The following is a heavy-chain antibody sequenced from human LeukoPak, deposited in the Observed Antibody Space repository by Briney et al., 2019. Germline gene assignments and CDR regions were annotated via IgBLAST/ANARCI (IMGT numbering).Heavy chain of an antibody. D-gene: IGHD5-24*01. V-gene: IGHV1-69*05. CDR2: IIPIFGTA. CDR1: GGTFSSYA. J-gene: IGHJ4*02. Sequence: GASVKVSCKASGGTFSSYAISWVRQAPGQGLEWMGGIIPIFGTANYAQKFQGRVTITTDESTSTAYMELSSLRSEDTAVYYCAGGPPSVDGYREDYWGRGPLVTVSS. CDR3: AGGPPSVDGYREDY.